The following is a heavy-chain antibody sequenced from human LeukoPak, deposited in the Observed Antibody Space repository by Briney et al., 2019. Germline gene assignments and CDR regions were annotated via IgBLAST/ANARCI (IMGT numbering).Heavy chain of an antibody. J-gene: IGHJ4*02. D-gene: IGHD3-3*01. V-gene: IGHV4-39*01. Sequence: SETLSLTCTVSGGSINDSSYYWGWIRQSPGRGLEWIGNIYYSGTTYYNPSLKSRVTAFVDTSKNQLFLKLTSVTAADTAVYFCARHIANYRISSGYYPDYWGQGALVTVSS. CDR1: GGSINDSSYY. CDR2: IYYSGTT. CDR3: ARHIANYRISSGYYPDY.